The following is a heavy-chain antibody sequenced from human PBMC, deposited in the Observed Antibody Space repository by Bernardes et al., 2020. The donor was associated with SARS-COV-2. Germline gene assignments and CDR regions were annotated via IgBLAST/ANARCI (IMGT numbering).Heavy chain of an antibody. CDR2: ISGSGSST. Sequence: GGSLRLSRAASGFTFSSYAMSWVRQAPGKGVEWVSAISGSGSSTYYPDSVKGRFTISRDNSKNTLYLQMNSLRPEDTAVYYCAKELSVGVAGGMDVWGQGTTVTVSS. J-gene: IGHJ6*02. V-gene: IGHV3-23*01. CDR1: GFTFSSYA. D-gene: IGHD6-13*01. CDR3: AKELSVGVAGGMDV.